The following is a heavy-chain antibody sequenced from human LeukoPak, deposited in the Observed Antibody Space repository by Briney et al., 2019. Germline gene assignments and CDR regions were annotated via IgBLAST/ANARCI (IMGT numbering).Heavy chain of an antibody. D-gene: IGHD1-26*01. CDR3: ATSRGSGSFDVGNFDY. CDR2: FDPEDGET. Sequence: AAVKVSCKASGYTLTELSIHWVRQAPGKGNEWMGGFDPEDGETIYAQKFQGRVTMTEDTSTDTAYMELSSLRSEDTAVYYCATSRGSGSFDVGNFDYWGQGTLVTVSS. CDR1: GYTLTELS. J-gene: IGHJ4*02. V-gene: IGHV1-24*01.